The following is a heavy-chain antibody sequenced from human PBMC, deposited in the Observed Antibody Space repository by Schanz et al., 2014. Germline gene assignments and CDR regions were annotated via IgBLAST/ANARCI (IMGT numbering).Heavy chain of an antibody. J-gene: IGHJ4*02. Sequence: QVQLVESGGGVVQPGRSLRLSCAASGFTFSGYGMHWVRQAPGKGLEWVAIISYDGRHKNYADSVRGRFTISRDDSKNTLYLQMNSLRPEDTAVYYCAKEDRNHNSDYVYWGQGTLVTVSS. V-gene: IGHV3-30*18. CDR2: ISYDGRHK. CDR1: GFTFSGYG. D-gene: IGHD3-22*01. CDR3: AKEDRNHNSDYVY.